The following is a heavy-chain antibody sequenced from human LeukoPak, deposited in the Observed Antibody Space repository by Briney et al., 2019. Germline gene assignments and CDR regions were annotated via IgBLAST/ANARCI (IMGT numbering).Heavy chain of an antibody. J-gene: IGHJ4*02. V-gene: IGHV3-23*01. Sequence: PGGSLRLSCAASGFTFSSYAMSWVRQAPGKGLEWVSAISGSGGSTYYADSVKGRFTISRDNSKNTLSLQMNSLRAEDTAVYYCAKTQRSIAAAGTDYWGQGTLVTVSS. CDR2: ISGSGGST. D-gene: IGHD6-13*01. CDR3: AKTQRSIAAAGTDY. CDR1: GFTFSSYA.